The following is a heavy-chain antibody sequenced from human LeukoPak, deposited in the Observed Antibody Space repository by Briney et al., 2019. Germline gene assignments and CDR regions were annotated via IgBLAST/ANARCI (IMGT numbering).Heavy chain of an antibody. CDR3: AGYSYGRYEIHFDY. Sequence: PSETLSLTCTVSGGSISSYYWSWIRQPPGKGLEWIGYIYYSGSTNYNPSLKSRVTISVDTSKNQFSLKLSSVTAADTAVYYCAGYSYGRYEIHFDYWGQGTLVTVSS. J-gene: IGHJ4*02. V-gene: IGHV4-59*08. D-gene: IGHD5-18*01. CDR1: GGSISSYY. CDR2: IYYSGST.